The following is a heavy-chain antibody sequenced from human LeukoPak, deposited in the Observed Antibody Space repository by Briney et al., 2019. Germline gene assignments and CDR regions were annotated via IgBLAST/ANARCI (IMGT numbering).Heavy chain of an antibody. CDR2: IWYDGSKK. V-gene: IGHV3-33*01. CDR1: GFTFSSYG. Sequence: GGSLRLSCAASGFTFSSYGMHWVRQAPGKGLEWVAVIWYDGSKKYHADSVKGRFTITRDNSKNTLYLQMNSLRDEDTAVYYCARGPWQLAGGNLFSYFDYWGQGTLVTVS. J-gene: IGHJ4*02. CDR3: ARGPWQLAGGNLFSYFDY. D-gene: IGHD6-6*01.